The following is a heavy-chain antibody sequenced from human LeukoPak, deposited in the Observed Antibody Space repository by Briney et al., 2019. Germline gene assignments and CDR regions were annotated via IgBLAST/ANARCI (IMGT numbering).Heavy chain of an antibody. D-gene: IGHD4-17*01. CDR2: IYFSGTT. CDR3: AREDPQTTVPEGLDV. V-gene: IGHV4-59*01. CDR1: GVSFSNYY. J-gene: IGHJ6*02. Sequence: SETLSLTCTASGVSFSNYYWSWLRQPPGKGLEWIGYIYFSGTTNINPSLKSRVTITVEMSKNQFSLKLSSATAADTAAYYCAREDPQTTVPEGLDVWGQGTTVTVS.